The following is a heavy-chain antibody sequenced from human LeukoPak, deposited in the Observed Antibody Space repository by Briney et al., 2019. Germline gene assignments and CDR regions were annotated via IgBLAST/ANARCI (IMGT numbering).Heavy chain of an antibody. J-gene: IGHJ4*02. CDR1: GFTFSSYG. CDR3: AGDPRYYDSSGCFDY. D-gene: IGHD3-22*01. Sequence: GRSLRLSCAASGFTFSSYGMHWVRQAPGKGLEWVAVIWYDGSNKYYADSVKGRFTISRDNSKNTLYLQMNSLRAEDTAVYYCAGDPRYYDSSGCFDYWGQGTLVTVSS. CDR2: IWYDGSNK. V-gene: IGHV3-33*01.